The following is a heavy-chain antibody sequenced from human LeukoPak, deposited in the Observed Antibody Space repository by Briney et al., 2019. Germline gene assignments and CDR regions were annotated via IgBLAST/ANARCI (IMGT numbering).Heavy chain of an antibody. V-gene: IGHV3-7*01. J-gene: IGHJ4*02. CDR1: GFTFSNYW. CDR3: ARLSDSIGCFGFDN. CDR2: IKRDGSET. Sequence: GGSLRLSCAASGFTFSNYWMSWVRQAPGKGLEWVANIKRDGSETYYGDSVKGRFTISRDNAKNSLYLQMNSLRADDTAVYYCARLSDSIGCFGFDNWGPGSLVTVSS. D-gene: IGHD6-25*01.